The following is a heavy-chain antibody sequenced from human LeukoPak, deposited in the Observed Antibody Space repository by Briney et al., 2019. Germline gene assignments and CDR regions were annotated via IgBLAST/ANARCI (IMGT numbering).Heavy chain of an antibody. CDR2: ISASGDIT. CDR1: GLTIDIHA. J-gene: IGHJ4*02. Sequence: PGGSLRLSCAASGLTIDIHAMTWVRQAPGKGLEWVSTISASGDITHFADSVRGRFTISRDNSRNTLCLQMKNLRAEDTAIYYCAKAYSSGYYPYDYWGQGALVSVSS. CDR3: AKAYSSGYYPYDY. V-gene: IGHV3-23*01. D-gene: IGHD6-19*01.